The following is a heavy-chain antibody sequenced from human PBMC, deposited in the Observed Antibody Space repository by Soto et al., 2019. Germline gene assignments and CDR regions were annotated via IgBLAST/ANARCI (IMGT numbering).Heavy chain of an antibody. V-gene: IGHV3-21*01. CDR2: ISSSSSYI. CDR3: ARMYSSYDFAYYYYMDV. J-gene: IGHJ6*03. D-gene: IGHD5-12*01. CDR1: GFTFSSDS. Sequence: EVQLVESGGGLVKPGGSLRLSCAASGFTFSSDSMNWVRQAPGKGLEWVSSISSSSSYIYYADSVKGRFTISRDNAKNSLYLQMNSLRAEDTAVYYCARMYSSYDFAYYYYMDVWGKGTTVTVSS.